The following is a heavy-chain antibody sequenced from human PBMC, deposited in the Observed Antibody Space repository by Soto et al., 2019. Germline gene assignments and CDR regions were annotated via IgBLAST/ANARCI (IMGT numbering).Heavy chain of an antibody. V-gene: IGHV5-10-1*01. CDR2: IDPSDSYT. D-gene: IGHD6-19*01. J-gene: IGHJ6*02. CDR3: ARFGSSGWYYYYGMDV. CDR1: GYSFTSYW. Sequence: PGESLKISCKGSGYSFTSYWISWVRQMPGKGLEWMGRIDPSDSYTNYSPSFQGHVTISADKSISTAYLQWSSLKASDTAMYYCARFGSSGWYYYYGMDVWGRGNTVTVSS.